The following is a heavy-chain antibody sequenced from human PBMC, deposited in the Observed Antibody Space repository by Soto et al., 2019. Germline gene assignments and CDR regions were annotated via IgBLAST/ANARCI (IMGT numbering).Heavy chain of an antibody. J-gene: IGHJ6*02. D-gene: IGHD2-15*01. CDR2: INAGNGNT. CDR3: ARAGDDAWGLLLPTDV. V-gene: IGHV1-3*01. CDR1: GYTFTSYA. Sequence: ASVKVSCKASGYTFTSYAMHWVRQAPGQRLEWMGWINAGNGNTKYSQKFQGRVTITRDTSASTAYMELSSLRSEDTAVYYCARAGDDAWGLLLPTDVWGQGTTVTVSS.